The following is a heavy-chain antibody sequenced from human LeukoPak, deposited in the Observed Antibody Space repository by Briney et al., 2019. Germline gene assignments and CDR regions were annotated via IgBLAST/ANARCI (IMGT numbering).Heavy chain of an antibody. D-gene: IGHD6-19*01. CDR1: GFTFSSYA. CDR3: AKPLVAVAGNDYFDY. CDR2: ISGSGGST. Sequence: QPWGSLRLSCAASGFTFSSYAMSWVRQAPGKGLEWVSAISGSGGSTYYADSVKGRFTISRDNSKNTPYLQMNSLRAEDTAVYYCAKPLVAVAGNDYFDYWGQGTLVTVSS. V-gene: IGHV3-23*01. J-gene: IGHJ4*02.